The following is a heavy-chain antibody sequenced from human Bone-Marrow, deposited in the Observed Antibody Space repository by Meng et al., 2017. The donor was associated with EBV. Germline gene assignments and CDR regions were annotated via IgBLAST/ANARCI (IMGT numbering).Heavy chain of an antibody. CDR2: IIPIFGTA. V-gene: IGHV1-69*01. J-gene: IGHJ4*02. Sequence: QVHLVQSGGELKRPGCWVTVSCKASGGTFSSYAISWVRQAPGQGLEWMGGIIPIFGTANYAQKFQGRVTITADESTSTAYMELSSLRSEDTAVYYCASATNTAMVPTLTYWGQGTLVTVSS. CDR3: ASATNTAMVPTLTY. CDR1: GGTFSSYA. D-gene: IGHD5-18*01.